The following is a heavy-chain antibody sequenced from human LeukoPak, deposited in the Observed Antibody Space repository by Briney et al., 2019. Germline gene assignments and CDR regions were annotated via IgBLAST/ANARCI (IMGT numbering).Heavy chain of an antibody. CDR3: ARVTPSITIFGVVISYYFDY. V-gene: IGHV4-61*02. CDR1: GGSISSGSYY. D-gene: IGHD3-3*01. J-gene: IGHJ4*02. Sequence: SETLSLTCTVSGGSISSGSYYWGWIRQPAGKGLEWIGRIYTSGSTNYHPSLKSRVTISVDTSKNQFSLKLSSVTAADTAVYYCARVTPSITIFGVVISYYFDYWGQGTLVTVSS. CDR2: IYTSGST.